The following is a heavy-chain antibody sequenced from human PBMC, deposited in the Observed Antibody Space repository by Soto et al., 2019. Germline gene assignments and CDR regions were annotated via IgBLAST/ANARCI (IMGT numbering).Heavy chain of an antibody. V-gene: IGHV1-69*13. Sequence: GASVKVSCKASGGTFSSYAISWVRQAPGQGLEWMGGIIPIFGTANYAQKFQGRVTITADESTSTAYMELCSLRSEDTAVYYCARELRYFDWLFDAPPVTTHTLDYWGQGTLVTVSS. CDR1: GGTFSSYA. D-gene: IGHD3-9*01. J-gene: IGHJ4*02. CDR2: IIPIFGTA. CDR3: ARELRYFDWLFDAPPVTTHTLDY.